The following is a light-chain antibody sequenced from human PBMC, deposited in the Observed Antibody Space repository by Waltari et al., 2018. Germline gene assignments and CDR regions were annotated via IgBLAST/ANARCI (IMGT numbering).Light chain of an antibody. J-gene: IGLJ2*01. CDR3: HSRDTTSTRL. V-gene: IGLV3-19*01. CDR1: SLRRFY. Sequence: SSELTQDPAVSVALGQTVRITCQGDSLRRFYASWYQQRPGQAPILVLYGPNNRPPGIPDRFSGSTSGNTASLTITRAQAEDEGDYFCHSRDTTSTRLFGGGTRVTV. CDR2: GPN.